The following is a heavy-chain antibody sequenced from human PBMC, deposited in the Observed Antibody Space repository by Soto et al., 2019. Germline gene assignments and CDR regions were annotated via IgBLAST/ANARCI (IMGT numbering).Heavy chain of an antibody. CDR1: GYSFTSYC. D-gene: IGHD5-18*01. J-gene: IGHJ6*02. CDR3: ARQSPQDTAMDIYYYYGMDV. V-gene: IGHV5-51*01. CDR2: IYPGDSDT. Sequence: GESLKISCKGSGYSFTSYCIGWVLQMPGKGLERMGIIYPGDSDTRYSPSFQGQVTISADKSISTAYLQWSSLKASDTAMYYCARQSPQDTAMDIYYYYGMDVWGQGTTVTVSS.